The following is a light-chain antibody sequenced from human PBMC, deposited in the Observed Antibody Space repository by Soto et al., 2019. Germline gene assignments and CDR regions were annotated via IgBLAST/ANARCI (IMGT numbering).Light chain of an antibody. CDR3: SSYAGSNTFAV. CDR1: SGDVGGYNY. CDR2: DVS. V-gene: IGLV2-8*01. J-gene: IGLJ7*01. Sequence: QSVLTQPPSASGSPGQSVTISCTGTSGDVGGYNYVSWYQQHPGRGPKLIIYDVSKRPSGVPDRFSGFKSGNTASLTVSGLQADDEADYYCSSYAGSNTFAVFGGGTQLTVL.